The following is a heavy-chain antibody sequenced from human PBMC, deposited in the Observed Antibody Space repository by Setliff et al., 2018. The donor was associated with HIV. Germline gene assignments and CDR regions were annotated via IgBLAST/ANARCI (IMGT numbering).Heavy chain of an antibody. Sequence: SETLSLTCAVYGVSLSGYYWGWIRQPPGKGLEWIGYIYYSGNTNYNPSLKSRVTISLDTSKNQFSLKLISLTAADTAVYYCARRGDYGGMGYWGLGTLVTVSS. V-gene: IGHV4-59*08. D-gene: IGHD4-17*01. J-gene: IGHJ4*02. CDR1: GVSLSGYY. CDR2: IYYSGNT. CDR3: ARRGDYGGMGY.